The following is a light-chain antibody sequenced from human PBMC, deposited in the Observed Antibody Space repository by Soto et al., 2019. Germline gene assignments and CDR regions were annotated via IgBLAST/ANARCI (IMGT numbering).Light chain of an antibody. J-gene: IGLJ2*01. CDR3: AAWDDSLNGPV. Sequence: QAVVTQPPSASGTPGQRVTISCSGSSSNIGSNTVNWYQQLPGTAPKLLIYSNNQRPSGVPDRFSGSKSGTSASLAISGLQSEDEADYYWAAWDDSLNGPVFGGGTKVTVL. CDR1: SSNIGSNT. V-gene: IGLV1-44*01. CDR2: SNN.